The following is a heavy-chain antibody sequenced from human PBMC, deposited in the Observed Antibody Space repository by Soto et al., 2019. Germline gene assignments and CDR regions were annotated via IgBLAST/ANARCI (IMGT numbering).Heavy chain of an antibody. CDR3: AKDGIAVAVEFDGVWFDA. CDR1: GFTFSSYA. D-gene: IGHD6-19*01. J-gene: IGHJ5*02. V-gene: IGHV3-23*01. Sequence: GGSLRLSCAASGFTFSSYAMSWVRQAPGKGLEWVSAISGSGGSTYYADSVKGRFTISRGNSKNTLYLQMNSLIAEDTAVYYCAKDGIAVAVEFDGVWFDAWGQGTMVTVSS. CDR2: ISGSGGST.